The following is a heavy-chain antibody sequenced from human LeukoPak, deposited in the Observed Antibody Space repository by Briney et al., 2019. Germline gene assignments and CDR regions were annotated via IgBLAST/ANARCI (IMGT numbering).Heavy chain of an antibody. V-gene: IGHV3-30*18. CDR3: AKVIGYYYDSSGYFDY. J-gene: IGHJ4*02. CDR1: GFTFSSYG. CDR2: ISYDGSNK. Sequence: PGGSLRLSCAASGFTFSSYGMHWVRQAPGKGLEWVAVISYDGSNKYYADSVKGRFTISRDNSKNTLYLQMNSLRAEDTAVYYCAKVIGYYYDSSGYFDYWGQGTLVTVSS. D-gene: IGHD3-22*01.